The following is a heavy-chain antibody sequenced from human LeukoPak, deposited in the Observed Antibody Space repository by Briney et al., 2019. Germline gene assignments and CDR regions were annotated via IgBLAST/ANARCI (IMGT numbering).Heavy chain of an antibody. V-gene: IGHV4-39*01. D-gene: IGHD5/OR15-5a*01. CDR1: GGSISSSSYY. Sequence: SETLSLTCTVSGGSISSSSYYWGWIRQPPGKGLEWIGSIYYSGSTYYNPSLKSRVTISVDTSKNQFSLKLSSVTAADTAVYYCAVSAPIYVWGQGTLVTVPS. CDR2: IYYSGST. CDR3: AVSAPIYV. J-gene: IGHJ4*02.